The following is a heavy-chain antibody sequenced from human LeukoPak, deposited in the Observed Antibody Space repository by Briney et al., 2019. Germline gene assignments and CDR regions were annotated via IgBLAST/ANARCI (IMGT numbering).Heavy chain of an antibody. CDR3: ARVMTAITNWFDP. CDR2: IYRDGST. Sequence: PGGSLRLACAASGFTVSSNYVSWVRQAPGKGLEWVSSIYRDGSTYYADSVKGRFTISRDNSKNTLSLQMNNLRVEDTAVYYCARVMTAITNWFDPWGQGTLVTVSS. V-gene: IGHV3-66*01. CDR1: GFTVSSNY. D-gene: IGHD2-21*02. J-gene: IGHJ5*02.